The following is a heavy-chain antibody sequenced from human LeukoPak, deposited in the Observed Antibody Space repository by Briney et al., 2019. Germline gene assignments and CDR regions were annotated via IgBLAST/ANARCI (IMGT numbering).Heavy chain of an antibody. V-gene: IGHV4-59*01. Sequence: SETLSLTCTVSGGSISSYYWSWIRQPPGKGLEWIGYIYYSGSTNYSPSLKSRVTISVDTSKNQFSLKLSSVTAADTAVYYCARDNWGWGYFDYWGQGTLVTVSS. CDR1: GGSISSYY. D-gene: IGHD7-27*01. J-gene: IGHJ4*02. CDR3: ARDNWGWGYFDY. CDR2: IYYSGST.